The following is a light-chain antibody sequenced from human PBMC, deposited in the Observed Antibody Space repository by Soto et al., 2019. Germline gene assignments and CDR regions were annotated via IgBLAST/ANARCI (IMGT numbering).Light chain of an antibody. CDR2: TAS. J-gene: IGKJ1*01. CDR3: QESYRAAWM. V-gene: IGKV1-39*01. Sequence: DIQMTQSPSSLSASVGDRVTITCRASQTIYSSLSWYQQKPWKAPNLLIHTASTFQSGVPSRFSGSGCGTDVRLTISGRRREDLATYYCQESYRAAWMFGQGTAVEVK. CDR1: QTIYSS.